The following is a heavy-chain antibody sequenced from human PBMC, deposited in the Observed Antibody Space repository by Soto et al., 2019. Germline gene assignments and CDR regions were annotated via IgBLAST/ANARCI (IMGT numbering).Heavy chain of an antibody. Sequence: QVQLVQSGAEVKKPGASVKVSCKASGYTFTNYGFSWVRKPPGQGLERMGGFSAYNGNTKYVKKLQGRATMTTDTTTSTDYMELRGVRSDDTAVDYGARDLGVGMEDYWGQGTPVTVSS. J-gene: IGHJ4*02. CDR3: ARDLGVGMEDY. D-gene: IGHD3-10*01. CDR2: FSAYNGNT. CDR1: GYTFTNYG. V-gene: IGHV1-18*01.